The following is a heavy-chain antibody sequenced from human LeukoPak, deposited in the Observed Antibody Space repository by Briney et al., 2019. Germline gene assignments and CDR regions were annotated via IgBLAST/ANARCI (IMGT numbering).Heavy chain of an antibody. CDR1: GFTFSSYW. CDR2: ISGSGGST. CDR3: AKDRVGASPHNAFDI. D-gene: IGHD1-26*01. V-gene: IGHV3-23*01. J-gene: IGHJ3*02. Sequence: GGSLRLSCAASGFTFSSYWMHWVRQAPGKGLEWVSAISGSGGSTYYADSVRGRFTISRDNSKNTLYLQINSLRAEDTAVYYCAKDRVGASPHNAFDIWGQGTMVTVSS.